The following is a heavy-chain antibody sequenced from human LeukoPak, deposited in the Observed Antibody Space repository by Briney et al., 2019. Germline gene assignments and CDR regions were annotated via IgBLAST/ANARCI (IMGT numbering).Heavy chain of an antibody. Sequence: GSLRLSCAASGFIFSDHWMHWVRQAPGKGLVWLSRINNDGSSTIYADSVKGRFTFSRDNAENTLFLEMSSLRVEDTAVYYCVRERNNFWSGHHSIFDSWGQGTLVTVSS. D-gene: IGHD3-3*01. J-gene: IGHJ4*02. V-gene: IGHV3-74*01. CDR2: INNDGSST. CDR3: VRERNNFWSGHHSIFDS. CDR1: GFIFSDHW.